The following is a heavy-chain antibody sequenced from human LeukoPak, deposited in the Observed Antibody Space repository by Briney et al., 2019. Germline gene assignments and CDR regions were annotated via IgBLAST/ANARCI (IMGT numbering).Heavy chain of an antibody. J-gene: IGHJ3*02. V-gene: IGHV3-21*01. CDR2: ISSSSSYI. D-gene: IGHD3-3*01. CDR3: ARATHYDPDLYAFDI. Sequence: WGSLRLSCAASGFTFSSYSMNWVRQAPGKGLEWVSSISSSSSYIYYADSVKGRFTISRDNAKNSLYLQMNSLRAEDTAVYYCARATHYDPDLYAFDIWGQGTMVTVSS. CDR1: GFTFSSYS.